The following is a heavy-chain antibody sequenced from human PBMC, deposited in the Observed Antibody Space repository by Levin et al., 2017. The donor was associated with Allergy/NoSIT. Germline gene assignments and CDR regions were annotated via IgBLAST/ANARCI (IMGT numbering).Heavy chain of an antibody. Sequence: PGGSLRLSCAASGFTFDDYTMHWVRQAPGKGLEWVSLISWDGGSTYYADSVKGRFTISRDNSKNSLYLQMNSLRTEDTALYYCAKEFREQWLFWYFDLWDRGTLVTVSS. CDR2: ISWDGGST. CDR3: AKEFREQWLFWYFDL. D-gene: IGHD6-19*01. CDR1: GFTFDDYT. J-gene: IGHJ2*01. V-gene: IGHV3-43*01.